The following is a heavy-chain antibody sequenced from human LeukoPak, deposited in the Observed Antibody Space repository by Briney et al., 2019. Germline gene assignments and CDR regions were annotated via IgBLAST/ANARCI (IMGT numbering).Heavy chain of an antibody. J-gene: IGHJ4*02. V-gene: IGHV3-7*01. D-gene: IGHD2-15*01. CDR1: GFTFSSYW. CDR2: IKQDGSEK. Sequence: PGGSLRLSCAASGFTFSSYWMSWVRQAPGKGLEWVANIKQDGSEKYYVDSVKGRFTISRDSAKNSLYLQMNSLRAEDTAVYYCARDGYCSGGSCFYFDYWGQGTLVTVSS. CDR3: ARDGYCSGGSCFYFDY.